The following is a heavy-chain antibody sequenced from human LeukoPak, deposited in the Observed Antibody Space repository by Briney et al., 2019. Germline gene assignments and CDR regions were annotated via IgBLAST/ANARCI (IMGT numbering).Heavy chain of an antibody. Sequence: SETLSLTCAVYGGSFSGYYWSWIRQPPGKGLQWIGEITHRGSTNYNPSLKSRVTISVDTSKNQFSLKLNSVTAADTAVYYCARYDIVATNWFDPWGQGTLVTVSS. CDR3: ARYDIVATNWFDP. D-gene: IGHD5-12*01. CDR2: ITHRGST. J-gene: IGHJ5*02. CDR1: GGSFSGYY. V-gene: IGHV4-34*01.